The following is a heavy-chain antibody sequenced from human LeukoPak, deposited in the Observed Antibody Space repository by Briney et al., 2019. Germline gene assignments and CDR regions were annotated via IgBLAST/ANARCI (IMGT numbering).Heavy chain of an antibody. CDR2: ITPNSGGT. CDR1: GYTFTCYY. J-gene: IGHJ4*02. Sequence: SVKVSCKASGYTFTCYYMHWVRQAPGQGLGWMGSITPNSGGTNYAQKFQGRVTMTRDTSISTAYMELSRLRSEDTAVYYCGGGGFGELSPLDYWGQGTLVTVSS. D-gene: IGHD3-10*01. V-gene: IGHV1-2*02. CDR3: GGGGFGELSPLDY.